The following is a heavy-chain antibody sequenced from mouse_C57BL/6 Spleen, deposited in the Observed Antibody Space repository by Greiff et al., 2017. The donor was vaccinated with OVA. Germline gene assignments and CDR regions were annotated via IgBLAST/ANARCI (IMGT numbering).Heavy chain of an antibody. D-gene: IGHD1-3*01. CDR2: ISDGGSYT. CDR3: ARGGSSRSSFDV. V-gene: IGHV5-4*01. Sequence: EVQLVESGGGLVKPGGSLKLSCAASGFTFSSYAMSWVRQTPEKRLEWVATISDGGSYTYYPDNVKGRFTISRDNAKNNLYLQMSHLKSEDTAMYYCARGGSSRSSFDVWGTGTTVTVSS. J-gene: IGHJ1*03. CDR1: GFTFSSYA.